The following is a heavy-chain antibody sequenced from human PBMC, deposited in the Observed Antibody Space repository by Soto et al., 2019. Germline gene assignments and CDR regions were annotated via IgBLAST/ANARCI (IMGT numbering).Heavy chain of an antibody. Sequence: SETLSLTCTVSGGSISSYYWSWVRQPAGKGLEWIGRMPTTGDTSYNPSLRSRVTMSVDTSKNQFSLNLSFVTAADTAVYYCARGHGSGWNYYFGMDVWGQGTTVTVSS. V-gene: IGHV4-4*07. D-gene: IGHD6-19*01. J-gene: IGHJ6*02. CDR1: GGSISSYY. CDR2: MPTTGDT. CDR3: ARGHGSGWNYYFGMDV.